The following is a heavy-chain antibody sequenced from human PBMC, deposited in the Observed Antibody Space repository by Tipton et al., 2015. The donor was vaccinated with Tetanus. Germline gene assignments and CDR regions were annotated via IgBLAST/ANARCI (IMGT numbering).Heavy chain of an antibody. Sequence: SLRLSCAASGFTFSSHWMSWVRQAPGKGLEWVANIKQDGSEKYYVDSVKGRFTISRDNAKNSLYLQMNSLRAEDTAVYYCAGRTGMDVWGQGTTVTVSS. CDR2: IKQDGSEK. J-gene: IGHJ6*02. CDR1: GFTFSSHW. D-gene: IGHD4-17*01. V-gene: IGHV3-7*01. CDR3: AGRTGMDV.